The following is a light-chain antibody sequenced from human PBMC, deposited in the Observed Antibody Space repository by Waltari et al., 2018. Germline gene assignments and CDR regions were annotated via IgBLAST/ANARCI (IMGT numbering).Light chain of an antibody. CDR3: QVSDSTTDLVI. Sequence: SYVLTQPPSVSVAPGETSRITCGGDNIGGYSVHWYQQKPGQAPVLVLYYDNDRTHGIPEGFAVSNFGNTATLTIIRVEAGDEADYYCQVSDSTTDLVIVGGGTKLTVL. V-gene: IGLV3-21*04. J-gene: IGLJ2*01. CDR1: NIGGYS. CDR2: YDN.